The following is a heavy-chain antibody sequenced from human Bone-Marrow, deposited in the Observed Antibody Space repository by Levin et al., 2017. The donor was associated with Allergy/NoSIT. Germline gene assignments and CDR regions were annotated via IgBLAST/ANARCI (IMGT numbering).Heavy chain of an antibody. CDR1: GGSFSGYY. J-gene: IGHJ5*02. CDR3: ARRRIASHNLDP. V-gene: IGHV4-34*01. Sequence: SETLSLTCGVFGGSFSGYYWTWIRQRPGKGLEWIGEISHNGSTDYNPSLKRRLSMTIETYANQFSLKISSVTAADTAVYYCARRRIASHNLDPWGQGTLVTVSS. D-gene: IGHD5-24*01. CDR2: ISHNGST.